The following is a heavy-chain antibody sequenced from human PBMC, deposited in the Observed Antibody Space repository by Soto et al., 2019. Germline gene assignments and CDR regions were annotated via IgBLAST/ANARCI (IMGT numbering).Heavy chain of an antibody. D-gene: IGHD3-3*01. CDR3: AKDSPRVTIFGVVIKWPNDY. CDR1: GFTFSSYA. Sequence: GGSLRLSCAASGFTFSSYAMSWVRQAPGKGLEWVSAISGSGGSTYYADSLKGRFTISRDNSKNTLYLQMNSLRAEDTAVYYCAKDSPRVTIFGVVIKWPNDYWGQGTLVTVSS. CDR2: ISGSGGST. J-gene: IGHJ4*02. V-gene: IGHV3-23*01.